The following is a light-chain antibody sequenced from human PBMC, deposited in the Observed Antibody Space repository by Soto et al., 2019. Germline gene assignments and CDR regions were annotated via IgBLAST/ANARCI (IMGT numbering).Light chain of an antibody. Sequence: QSALTQPRSVSGSPGQSVAISCTGTSSNVGGYNYVSWYQQHPGKAPKLMIYDVSKRPSGVPDRFSASKSGNTASLTISGLQAEDEADYYCCSYTNTDTDVFGTGTKVTVL. CDR3: CSYTNTDTDV. V-gene: IGLV2-11*01. CDR1: SSNVGGYNY. CDR2: DVS. J-gene: IGLJ1*01.